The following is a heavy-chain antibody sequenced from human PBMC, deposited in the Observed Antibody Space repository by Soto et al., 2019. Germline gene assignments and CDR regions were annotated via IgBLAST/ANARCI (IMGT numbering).Heavy chain of an antibody. CDR2: INHSGST. J-gene: IGHJ6*02. D-gene: IGHD3-16*01. CDR3: ARVLGRLGYYYSYGMDV. CDR1: GGSFSGYY. V-gene: IGHV4-34*01. Sequence: SETLSLTCAVYGGSFSGYYWSWIRQPPGKGLEWIGEINHSGSTNYNPSLKSRVTISVDTSKNQFSLKLSSVTAADTAVYYCARVLGRLGYYYSYGMDVWGQGTTVTVSS.